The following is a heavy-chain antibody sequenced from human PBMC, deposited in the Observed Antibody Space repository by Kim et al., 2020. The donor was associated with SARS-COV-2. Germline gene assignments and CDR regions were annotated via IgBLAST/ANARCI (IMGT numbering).Heavy chain of an antibody. CDR2: VSSEGTAT. Sequence: GGSLRLSCAASGFTFSSYWMHWVRQAPGKGLVWVSRVSSEGTATTYADSVKGRFTISRDNAKNTLYLQMNSLTAEDTAVYFCVGDGSGTYFNGWGQGTLVTVSS. V-gene: IGHV3-74*03. D-gene: IGHD3-10*01. CDR1: GFTFSSYW. J-gene: IGHJ4*02. CDR3: VGDGSGTYFNG.